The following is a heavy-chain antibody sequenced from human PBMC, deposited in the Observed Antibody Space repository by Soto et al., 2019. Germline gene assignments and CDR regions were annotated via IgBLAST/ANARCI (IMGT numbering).Heavy chain of an antibody. J-gene: IGHJ6*02. CDR2: ISYDGNNK. V-gene: IGHV3-30*18. CDR1: GFTFSNYG. CDR3: AKDRTAYYHYYDMDV. Sequence: VGSLRLSCAASGFTFSNYGMHWVRQAPGKGLEWVAVISYDGNNKYYADSVKGRFTISRDTSKNTLFLQMKSLRADDTAVYYCAKDRTAYYHYYDMDVWGQGTTVTVSS.